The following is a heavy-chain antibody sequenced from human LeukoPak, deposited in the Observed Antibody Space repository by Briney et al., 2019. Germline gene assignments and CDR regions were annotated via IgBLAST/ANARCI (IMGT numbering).Heavy chain of an antibody. Sequence: AGGSLRLSCAASGFTFSSYSMNWVRQAPGKGLEWVSSISSSSSYIYYADSVEGRFTISRDNAKNSLYLQMNSLRAEDTAVYYCARVMSRVVGFDYWGQGTLVTVSS. CDR1: GFTFSSYS. J-gene: IGHJ4*02. CDR3: ARVMSRVVGFDY. V-gene: IGHV3-21*01. D-gene: IGHD2-15*01. CDR2: ISSSSSYI.